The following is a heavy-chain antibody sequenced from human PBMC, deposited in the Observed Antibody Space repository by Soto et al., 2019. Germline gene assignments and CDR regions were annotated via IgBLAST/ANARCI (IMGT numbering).Heavy chain of an antibody. CDR2: ISGSGGST. D-gene: IGHD4-17*01. Sequence: EVQLLESGGGLVQPGGSLRLSCAASGFTFSSYAMSWVRQAPGKGLEWVSAISGSGGSTYYADSVKGRFTISRDNSKNTLYLEMTSLREEDTAVYYCAKAMPTVPTNVKYYYYYYGMDVWGQGTTVTVSS. V-gene: IGHV3-23*01. CDR3: AKAMPTVPTNVKYYYYYYGMDV. CDR1: GFTFSSYA. J-gene: IGHJ6*02.